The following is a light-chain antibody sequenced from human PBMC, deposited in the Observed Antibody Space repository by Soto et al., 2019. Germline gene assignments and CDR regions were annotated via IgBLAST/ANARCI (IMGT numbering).Light chain of an antibody. CDR1: QTISSS. V-gene: IGKV1-5*03. CDR2: KAS. J-gene: IGKJ2*01. CDR3: QHSPYT. Sequence: DIQMTQFPPTLSASIGDRVTITCRASQTISSSLAWYQQKPGKAPKLLIYKASTLETGVPSRFSGSGSGTEFTLTISSLQPDDFATYYFQHSPYTFGQGTRLEIK.